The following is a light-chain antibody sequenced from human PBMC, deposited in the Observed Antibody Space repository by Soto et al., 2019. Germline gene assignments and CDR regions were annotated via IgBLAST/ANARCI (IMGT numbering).Light chain of an antibody. CDR2: GAS. Sequence: EIVLTQSPGTLSLSPGERATLSCRASQSVSSSYLAWYQQKPGQAPRLLIYGASSRATGIPDRFSGSVSGTDFTLTISRLEPEDFEVYYCQQYGSSPLTLGGGTNVEIK. J-gene: IGKJ4*01. CDR3: QQYGSSPLT. CDR1: QSVSSSY. V-gene: IGKV3-20*01.